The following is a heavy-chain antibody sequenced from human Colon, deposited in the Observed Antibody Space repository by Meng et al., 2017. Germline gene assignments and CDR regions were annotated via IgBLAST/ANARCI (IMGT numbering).Heavy chain of an antibody. CDR1: GYSFTAYW. Sequence: GESLKISCKASGYSFTAYWLHWVRQAPGQGFEWLGYIDPNSGDTKYAQKFQGRVTMTRDTSISTAYMELSDLTSDDTAVYYCARGVLRGPARCLDSWGQGTLVTVSS. CDR3: ARGVLRGPARCLDS. CDR2: IDPNSGDT. D-gene: IGHD6-6*01. V-gene: IGHV1-2*02. J-gene: IGHJ4*02.